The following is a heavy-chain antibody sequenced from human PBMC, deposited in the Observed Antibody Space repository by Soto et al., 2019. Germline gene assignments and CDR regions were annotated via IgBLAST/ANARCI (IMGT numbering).Heavy chain of an antibody. CDR3: GRLEGLATISYYFDC. CDR2: INHSGST. CDR1: GGSFSGYY. J-gene: IGHJ4*02. V-gene: IGHV4-34*01. Sequence: PSETLSLTCAVYGGSFSGYYWSWIRQPPGKGLEWIGEINHSGSTNYNPSLESRVTISVDKSKNQFSLKLMSLSAADTAVYYCGRLEGLATISYYFDCWGQGALVTVSS. D-gene: IGHD3-9*01.